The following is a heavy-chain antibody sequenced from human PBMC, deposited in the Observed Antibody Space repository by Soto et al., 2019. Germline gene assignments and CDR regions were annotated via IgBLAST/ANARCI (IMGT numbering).Heavy chain of an antibody. CDR3: ARDVGFVAATAWEMFDP. D-gene: IGHD2-21*01. J-gene: IGHJ5*02. CDR1: GFTFANHA. CDR2: VNGGDGNT. Sequence: ASVKVSCKASGFTFANHAIHWVRQAPGQRLEWMGWVNGGDGNTRYSDNFRPRVTITRDTSANTAYMELSSLRSEDTAVYYCARDVGFVAATAWEMFDPWGQGTLVTVSS. V-gene: IGHV1-3*01.